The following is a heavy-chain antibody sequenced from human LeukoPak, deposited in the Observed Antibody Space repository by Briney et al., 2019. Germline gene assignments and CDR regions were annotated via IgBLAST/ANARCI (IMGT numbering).Heavy chain of an antibody. V-gene: IGHV1-46*01. CDR3: ARAQGMYDSSGYYSDAFDI. J-gene: IGHJ3*02. Sequence: ASVKVSCKASGYTFTSYYMHWVRQAPGQGLEWMGIINPSGGSTSYAQKFQGRVTMTRDTSTSTVYMELSSLRSEDTAVYYCARAQGMYDSSGYYSDAFDIWGQGTMVTVSS. D-gene: IGHD3-22*01. CDR2: INPSGGST. CDR1: GYTFTSYY.